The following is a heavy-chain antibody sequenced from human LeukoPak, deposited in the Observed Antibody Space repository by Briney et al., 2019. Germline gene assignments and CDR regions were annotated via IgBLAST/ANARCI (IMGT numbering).Heavy chain of an antibody. D-gene: IGHD6-13*01. Sequence: GGPQRLSCAASGFTFSSYSMNWVHQPPGKGLEWVSSISGSSSYIYYADSVKGRFTISRDNSKNTLYLQMNSLRAEDTAVYYCARDLAAAGDYWGQGTLVTVSS. CDR3: ARDLAAAGDY. CDR1: GFTFSSYS. J-gene: IGHJ4*02. CDR2: ISGSSSYI. V-gene: IGHV3-21*01.